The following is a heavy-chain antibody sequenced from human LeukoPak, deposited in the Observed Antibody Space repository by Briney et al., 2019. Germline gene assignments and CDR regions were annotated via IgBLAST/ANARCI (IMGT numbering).Heavy chain of an antibody. CDR3: AGMAVVPPANGYLRDY. Sequence: PGGSLRLSCAASGFTFSSYAMHWVRQAPGKGLEWVAVISDSGNNQYYADFVKGRFSISRDNSKNTVFLQMNSLRPEDTAVYFCAGMAVVPPANGYLRDYWGQGTLVTVSS. CDR1: GFTFSSYA. J-gene: IGHJ4*02. V-gene: IGHV3-30-3*01. D-gene: IGHD2-2*01. CDR2: ISDSGNNQ.